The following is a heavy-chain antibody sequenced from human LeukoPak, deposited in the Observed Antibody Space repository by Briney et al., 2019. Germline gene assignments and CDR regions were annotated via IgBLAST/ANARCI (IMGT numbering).Heavy chain of an antibody. CDR1: GFTFSSYS. Sequence: PGGSLRLSCSASGFTFSSYSRNWFRQAPGKGLEWVSSISSSSSYIYYADPVKGRFTISRDNAKNSLYLQMNSLRAEDTAVYYCARDSEATMGIDYWGQGTLVTVSS. CDR2: ISSSSSYI. CDR3: ARDSEATMGIDY. V-gene: IGHV3-21*01. D-gene: IGHD5-12*01. J-gene: IGHJ4*02.